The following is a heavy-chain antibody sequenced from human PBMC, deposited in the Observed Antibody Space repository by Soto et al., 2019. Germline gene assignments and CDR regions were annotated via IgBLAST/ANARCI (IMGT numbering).Heavy chain of an antibody. CDR3: AHSSAIGDGFDY. CDR2: IYWNDGK. CDR1: GFSLSTSGVG. J-gene: IGHJ4*02. Sequence: QITLKESGPTLVKPTQTLTLTCSFSGFSLSTSGVGVGWFRQPPGKALEGLAFIYWNDGKLYSPSLRSRLTITKETSKIQVVLTTTNLDPVDTATFFCAHSSAIGDGFDYWVQGTLVTVSS. D-gene: IGHD4-17*01. V-gene: IGHV2-5*01.